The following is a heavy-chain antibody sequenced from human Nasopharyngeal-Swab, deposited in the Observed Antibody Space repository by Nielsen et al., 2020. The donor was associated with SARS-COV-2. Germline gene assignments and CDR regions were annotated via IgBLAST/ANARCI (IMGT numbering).Heavy chain of an antibody. V-gene: IGHV3-23*01. CDR2: IIGSGGST. CDR1: GSTFSSNA. Sequence: GGSLRPSCAAPGSTFSSNASSWARQAPGKGLGWVSAIIGSGGSTYYADSVKGRFTISRDNSKNTLYLQMNSLRAEDTAVYYCAKNLALDIVVVVAAFPYYYYGMDVWGQGTTVTVSS. J-gene: IGHJ6*02. D-gene: IGHD2-15*01. CDR3: AKNLALDIVVVVAAFPYYYYGMDV.